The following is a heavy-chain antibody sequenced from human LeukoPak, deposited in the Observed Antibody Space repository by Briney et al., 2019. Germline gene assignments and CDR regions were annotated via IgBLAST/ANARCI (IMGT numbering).Heavy chain of an antibody. V-gene: IGHV3-74*01. Sequence: GGSLRLSCAASGFTFSNYWMHWVRQAPGKGLVYVSRINSDGSSANYADSVQGRFTISRDNAKNTLYLEMNSLRADDTAVYYCARPETGTYAPLEYWGQGTLVTVSS. D-gene: IGHD1-1*01. CDR3: ARPETGTYAPLEY. CDR2: INSDGSSA. J-gene: IGHJ4*02. CDR1: GFTFSNYW.